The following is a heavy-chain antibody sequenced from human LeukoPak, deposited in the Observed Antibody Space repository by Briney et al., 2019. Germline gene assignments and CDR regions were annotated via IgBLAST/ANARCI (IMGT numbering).Heavy chain of an antibody. V-gene: IGHV3-74*01. CDR2: ISTDGYTT. CDR1: GLAFSAYK. CDR3: ARVRAGYCTSTSCYTGMDV. D-gene: IGHD2-2*01. Sequence: GGSLRLSCAASGLAFSAYKMHWVRQAPRKGLVWVSRISTDGYTTDYADFVQGRFTASRDNSKFTLYMQMNSLRAEDTAVYYCARVRAGYCTSTSCYTGMDVWGQGTTVTVSS. J-gene: IGHJ6*02.